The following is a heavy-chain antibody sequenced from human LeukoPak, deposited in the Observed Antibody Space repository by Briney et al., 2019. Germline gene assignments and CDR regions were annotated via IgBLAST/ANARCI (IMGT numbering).Heavy chain of an antibody. J-gene: IGHJ4*02. V-gene: IGHV1-18*01. CDR3: ARGLVWFGELLSSGAYFDY. Sequence: GASVKVSCKASGYTFTSYGISWVRQAPGQGLEWMGWISAYNGNTNYAQKLQGRVTMTTDTSTSTAYMELRSLRSDDTAVYYCARGLVWFGELLSSGAYFDYWGQGTLVTVSS. CDR1: GYTFTSYG. CDR2: ISAYNGNT. D-gene: IGHD3-10*01.